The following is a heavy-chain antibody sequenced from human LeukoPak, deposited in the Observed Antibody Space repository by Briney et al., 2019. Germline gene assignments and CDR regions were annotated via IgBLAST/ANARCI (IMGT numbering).Heavy chain of an antibody. CDR3: ARETVFGVVIPTYYFDY. CDR1: GFSFSTNW. V-gene: IGHV3-7*01. Sequence: GGSLRLSCAASGFSFSTNWMNWVRQAPGSGLEWVANIKQDGSEAYYVDSLKGRFTISRDNAKNSLYLQMNSLRAEDSAVYYCARETVFGVVIPTYYFDYWGQGTLVTVSA. J-gene: IGHJ4*02. D-gene: IGHD3-3*01. CDR2: IKQDGSEA.